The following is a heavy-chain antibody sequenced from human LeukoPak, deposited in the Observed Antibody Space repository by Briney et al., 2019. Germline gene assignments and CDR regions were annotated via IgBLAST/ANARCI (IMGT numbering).Heavy chain of an antibody. Sequence: SVKVSCKASGGTFSSYAISWVRQAPGQGLEWLGRIIPILGIANYAQKFQGRVTITADKSTSTAYMELSSLRSEDTAVDYCARGGSRRLQNNEDAFDIWGQGTMVTVSS. CDR1: GGTFSSYA. CDR3: ARGGSRRLQNNEDAFDI. V-gene: IGHV1-69*04. CDR2: IIPILGIA. J-gene: IGHJ3*02. D-gene: IGHD5-24*01.